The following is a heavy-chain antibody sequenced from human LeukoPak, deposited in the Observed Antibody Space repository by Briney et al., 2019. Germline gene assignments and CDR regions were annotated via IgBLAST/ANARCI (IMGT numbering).Heavy chain of an antibody. CDR1: GFTFSGSA. J-gene: IGHJ4*02. CDR3: TRPNYGDYADDY. CDR2: IRSKAKNYET. Sequence: GGSLRLSCAASGFTFSGSAMHWVRRASGKGLEWVGRIRSKAKNYETTYAPSVKGRFAISRDDSKNTAFLQMNGLKTEDTAMYYCTRPNYGDYADDYWGQGTLVTVSS. V-gene: IGHV3-73*01. D-gene: IGHD4-17*01.